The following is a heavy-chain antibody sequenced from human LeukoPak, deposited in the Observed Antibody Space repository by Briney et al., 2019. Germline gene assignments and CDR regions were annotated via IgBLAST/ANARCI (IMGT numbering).Heavy chain of an antibody. D-gene: IGHD2-2*01. Sequence: GGSLRLSCAASGFTFSSYGMHWVRQAPGKGLEWVAVISYDGSTKYYADSVKGRFTISRDNSKNTLYLQMNSLRAEDTAVYYCARYCSSTSCSSAPFDYWGQGTLVTVSS. V-gene: IGHV3-33*05. CDR3: ARYCSSTSCSSAPFDY. CDR2: ISYDGSTK. J-gene: IGHJ4*02. CDR1: GFTFSSYG.